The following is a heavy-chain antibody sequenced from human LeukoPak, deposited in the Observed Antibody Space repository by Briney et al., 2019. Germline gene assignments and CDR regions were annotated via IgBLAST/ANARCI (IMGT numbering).Heavy chain of an antibody. CDR3: ARVATEQWFDP. J-gene: IGHJ5*02. V-gene: IGHV4-30-4*08. CDR1: GGSISSGEYY. CDR2: IYYSGST. Sequence: SQTLSLTCTVSGGSISSGEYYWSWIRQPPGKGLEWIGYIYYSGSTYYNPSLKSRVTISVDTSKNQFSLKLSSVTAADTAVYYCARVATEQWFDPWGQGTLVTVSS. D-gene: IGHD1/OR15-1a*01.